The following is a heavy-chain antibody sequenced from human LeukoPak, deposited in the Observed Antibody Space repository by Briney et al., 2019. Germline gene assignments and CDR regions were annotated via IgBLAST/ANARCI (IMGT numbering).Heavy chain of an antibody. D-gene: IGHD1-20*01. J-gene: IGHJ4*02. V-gene: IGHV3-23*01. CDR1: GFPLSSYG. CDR3: AKRDCSDNNCYFVN. CDR2: LSARGDST. Sequence: GGSLRLSCAASGFPLSSYGMRWVRQPPAKGLEGVSTLSARGDSTYSVDSVKGRFTIYRDNSKNALYLQMDSLRADDTAVYFCAKRDCSDNNCYFVNWGQGTLVTVSS.